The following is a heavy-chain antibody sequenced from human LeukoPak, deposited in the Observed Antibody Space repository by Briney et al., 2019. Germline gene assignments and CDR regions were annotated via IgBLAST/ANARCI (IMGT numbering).Heavy chain of an antibody. D-gene: IGHD3-22*01. CDR3: ARGIYYDSSGYSPPFDY. V-gene: IGHV3-48*01. Sequence: GGSLRLSCAASGFTFSSYSMNWVRQAPGKGLEWVSYISSSSSTIYYADSVKGRFTISRDNAKNSLYLQMNSLRAEDTAVYYCARGIYYDSSGYSPPFDYWGQGTLVTVSS. CDR2: ISSSSSTI. CDR1: GFTFSSYS. J-gene: IGHJ4*02.